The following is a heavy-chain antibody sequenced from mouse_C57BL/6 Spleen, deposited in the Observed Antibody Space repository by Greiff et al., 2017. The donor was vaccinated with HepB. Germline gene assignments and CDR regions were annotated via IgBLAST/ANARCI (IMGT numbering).Heavy chain of an antibody. D-gene: IGHD2-1*01. CDR2: ISSGSSTI. CDR1: GFTFSDYG. CDR3: ARKDYGNYGFDY. Sequence: EVQRVESGGGLVKPGGSLKLSCAASGFTFSDYGMHWVRQAPEKGLEWVAYISSGSSTIYYADTVKGRFTIFRDNAQNTMFLQMTSLRSEVTATFYCARKDYGNYGFDYWGQGTTLTVAS. J-gene: IGHJ2*01. V-gene: IGHV5-17*01.